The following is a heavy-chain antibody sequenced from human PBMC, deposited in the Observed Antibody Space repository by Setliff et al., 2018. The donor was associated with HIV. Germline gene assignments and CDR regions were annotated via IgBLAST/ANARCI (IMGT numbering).Heavy chain of an antibody. CDR3: AKGSGFYDY. CDR2: IYTGGTT. V-gene: IGHV3-53*01. J-gene: IGHJ4*02. D-gene: IGHD3-22*01. Sequence: PGGSLRLSCAASGFTFSRYEMNWVRQAPGKGLEWVSRIYTGGTTYYADSVKGRFTISRDSSENTLYLQMDSLRVEDTAVYYCAKGSGFYDYWGQGTLVTVSS. CDR1: GFTFSRYE.